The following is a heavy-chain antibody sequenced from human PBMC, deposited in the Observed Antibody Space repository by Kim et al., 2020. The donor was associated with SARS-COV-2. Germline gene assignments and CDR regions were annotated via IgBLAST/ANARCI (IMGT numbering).Heavy chain of an antibody. CDR1: GFTFTSYA. Sequence: GGSLRLSCAASGFTFTSYAMSWVRQAPGKGLEWVSAISHSGGSTYYADSVKGRFTISRDNSESTLHLQMNSLRADDTAVYYCAKDLGQQWHFDCWGQGTL. CDR3: AKDLGQQWHFDC. V-gene: IGHV3-23*01. J-gene: IGHJ4*02. CDR2: ISHSGGST. D-gene: IGHD6-19*01.